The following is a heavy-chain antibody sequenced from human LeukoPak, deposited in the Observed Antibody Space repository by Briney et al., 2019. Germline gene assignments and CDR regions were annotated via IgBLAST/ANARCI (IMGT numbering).Heavy chain of an antibody. CDR2: ISDGGGST. Sequence: PGGSLRLSCAASGITFSSYAMSWVRQAPGKGLEWVSGISDGGGSTYYADSVKGRFTISRDNPKNTLYLQVNSLRAEDTAVYYCAKGYCSGGSCWDYFDYWGQGTLVTVSS. J-gene: IGHJ4*02. V-gene: IGHV3-23*01. CDR1: GITFSSYA. D-gene: IGHD2-15*01. CDR3: AKGYCSGGSCWDYFDY.